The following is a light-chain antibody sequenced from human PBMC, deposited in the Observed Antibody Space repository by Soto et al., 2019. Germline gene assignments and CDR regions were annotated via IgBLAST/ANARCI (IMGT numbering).Light chain of an antibody. CDR3: AAWDDSLSGPDVV. CDR2: RNN. CDR1: SSNIGSNY. Sequence: QPVLTQPPSASGTPGQRVTISCSGSSSNIGSNYVYWYQQLPGTAPKLLIYRNNQRPSGVPDRFSGSKSGTSASLAISGLRFEDEADYYCAAWDDSLSGPDVVFGGGTKLTVL. V-gene: IGLV1-47*01. J-gene: IGLJ2*01.